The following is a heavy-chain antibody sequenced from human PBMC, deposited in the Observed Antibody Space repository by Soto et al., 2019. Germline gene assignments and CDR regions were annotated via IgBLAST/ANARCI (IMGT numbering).Heavy chain of an antibody. V-gene: IGHV1-69*02. J-gene: IGHJ4*02. D-gene: IGHD5-12*01. CDR2: IIPILGIA. Sequence: QVQLVQSGAEVKKPGSSVKVSCKASGGTFSSYAISWVRQAPGQGLEWMGRIIPILGIANYAQKFQGRVTITADKSTSTAYMELSSLRSEDTAVYYCARTNSGYDIYDYWGQGTLVTVSS. CDR1: GGTFSSYA. CDR3: ARTNSGYDIYDY.